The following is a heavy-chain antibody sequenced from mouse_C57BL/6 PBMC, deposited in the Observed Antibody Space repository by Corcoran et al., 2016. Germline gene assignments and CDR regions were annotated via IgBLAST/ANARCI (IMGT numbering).Heavy chain of an antibody. CDR2: INTYSGVP. V-gene: IGHV9-3*01. CDR1: GYTFTTYG. J-gene: IGHJ4*01. D-gene: IGHD3-2*02. Sequence: QIQLVQSGPELKKPGETVKISCKASGYTFTTYGMSWVKQAPGKGLKWMGWINTYSGVPTYADDFKGRFAFSLETSASTAYLQINNLKNEETATYFCARGGLRLREDAMDYWGQGTSVTVSS. CDR3: ARGGLRLREDAMDY.